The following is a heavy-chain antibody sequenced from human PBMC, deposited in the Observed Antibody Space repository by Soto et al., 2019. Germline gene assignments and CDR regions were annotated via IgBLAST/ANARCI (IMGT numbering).Heavy chain of an antibody. CDR1: GFTCGNFW. CDR3: AKGHYGDGLG. J-gene: IGHJ4*02. Sequence: PGGSLRLSCAASGFTCGNFWMTWVRQAPGKGLEWVANIKPDGSEKNCLDSVKGRFTISRDNARNSLFLQMNSLRAEDTAVYYCAKGHYGDGLGWGQGTLVTVSS. V-gene: IGHV3-7*05. CDR2: IKPDGSEK. D-gene: IGHD4-17*01.